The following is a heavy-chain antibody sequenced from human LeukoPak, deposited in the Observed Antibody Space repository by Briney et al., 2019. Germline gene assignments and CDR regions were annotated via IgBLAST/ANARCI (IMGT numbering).Heavy chain of an antibody. Sequence: PGRSLRLSCAASEFTFSSYAMHWVRQAPGKGLEWVAVISYDGSNKYYADSVKGRFTISRDNSKNTLYLQMNSLRAEDTAVYYCARDNGDYLDYWGQGTLVTVSS. D-gene: IGHD4-17*01. J-gene: IGHJ4*02. CDR3: ARDNGDYLDY. CDR2: ISYDGSNK. V-gene: IGHV3-30-3*01. CDR1: EFTFSSYA.